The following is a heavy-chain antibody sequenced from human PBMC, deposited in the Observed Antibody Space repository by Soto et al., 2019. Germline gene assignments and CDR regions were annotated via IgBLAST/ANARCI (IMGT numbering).Heavy chain of an antibody. Sequence: QITLNESGPTVVRPTETLTLTCRFSGFSLTTSGVGVGWVRQSPGKAPEWLALIYWDDDKRYSESLKSRLTITKDTSKNQVVLTVANLDPTDTATYYCAHRVLRTVFGLVTTTAIYFDFWGQGTRVAVSS. CDR1: GFSLTTSGVG. V-gene: IGHV2-5*02. CDR2: IYWDDDK. D-gene: IGHD3-3*01. CDR3: AHRVLRTVFGLVTTTAIYFDF. J-gene: IGHJ4*02.